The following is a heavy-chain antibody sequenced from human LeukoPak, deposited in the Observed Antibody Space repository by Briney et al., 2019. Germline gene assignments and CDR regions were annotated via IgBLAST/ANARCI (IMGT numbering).Heavy chain of an antibody. CDR1: GDTFTSYY. D-gene: IGHD3-10*01. Sequence: ASVKVSCKASGDTFTSYYINWVRQAPGQGLEWMGIINPNSGSTSYAQKFQGRVTMTRDTSTSTVYMELSSLKSEDTAVYYCARDRGAAVLTPEYFQHWGQGPLVTVSS. J-gene: IGHJ1*01. CDR2: INPNSGST. CDR3: ARDRGAAVLTPEYFQH. V-gene: IGHV1-46*01.